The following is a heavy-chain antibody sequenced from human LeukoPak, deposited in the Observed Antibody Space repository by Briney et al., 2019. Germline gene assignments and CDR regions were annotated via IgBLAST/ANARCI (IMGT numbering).Heavy chain of an antibody. J-gene: IGHJ1*01. V-gene: IGHV3-23*01. CDR1: GFTFSSYA. CDR3: AKTLFYDRGHETFQH. D-gene: IGHD2/OR15-2a*01. CDR2: ISGSGGST. Sequence: GGSLRLSCAASGFTFSSYAMSWVRQAPGKGLEWVSAISGSGGSTNYAPSVKGRFTISRDNSEHTLYLQMNSPRAEDTAVYYCAKTLFYDRGHETFQHWGQGTLVTVSS.